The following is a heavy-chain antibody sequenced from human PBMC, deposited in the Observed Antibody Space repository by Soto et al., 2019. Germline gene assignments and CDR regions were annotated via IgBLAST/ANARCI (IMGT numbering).Heavy chain of an antibody. Sequence: QVQLVQSGAEVKKPGASVKVSCKASGYTFTSYDINWVRQATGQGLEWMGWMNPNSGNTGYAQKFQGRVTMTRNTSISTAYMELSSLRSEDTAVYYCARGTYGSGSYYHESFDYWGQGTLFTVSS. CDR3: ARGTYGSGSYYHESFDY. D-gene: IGHD3-10*01. J-gene: IGHJ4*02. CDR2: MNPNSGNT. V-gene: IGHV1-8*01. CDR1: GYTFTSYD.